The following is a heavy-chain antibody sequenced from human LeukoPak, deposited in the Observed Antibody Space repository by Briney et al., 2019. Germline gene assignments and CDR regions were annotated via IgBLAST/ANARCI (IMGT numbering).Heavy chain of an antibody. CDR2: ISGSGGST. V-gene: IGHV3-23*01. Sequence: GGSLRLSCAASGFTFSSYAMSWVRQAPGKGLEWVSAISGSGGSTYYADSVKGRFTISRDNSKNTVYVQMNSLRAEDTAVYYCAKEGGSYYHPLHYYYYYYGMDVWGQGTTVTVSS. CDR3: AKEGGSYYHPLHYYYYYYGMDV. D-gene: IGHD1-26*01. CDR1: GFTFSSYA. J-gene: IGHJ6*02.